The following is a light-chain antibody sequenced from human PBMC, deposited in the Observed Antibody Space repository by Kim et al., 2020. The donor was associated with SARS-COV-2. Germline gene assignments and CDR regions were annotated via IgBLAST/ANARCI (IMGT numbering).Light chain of an antibody. Sequence: EIVLTQSPGTLSLSPGERATLSCRASQSVSSTYLAWYQQKPGQAPRLLIYGATNRATGIPDRFSGSGSVTDFTLTISRLEPEDFAVYYCQQYEGSPPSYTLGQGTKLEI. CDR2: GAT. V-gene: IGKV3-20*01. CDR1: QSVSSTY. CDR3: QQYEGSPPSYT. J-gene: IGKJ2*01.